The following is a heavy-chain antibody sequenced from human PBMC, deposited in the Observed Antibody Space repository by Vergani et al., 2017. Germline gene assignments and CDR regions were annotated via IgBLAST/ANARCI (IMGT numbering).Heavy chain of an antibody. D-gene: IGHD4-17*01. V-gene: IGHV3-23*01. J-gene: IGHJ4*02. Sequence: EVQLLESGGGLVQPGGSLRLSCAASGFTFSSYAMSWVRQAPGKGLEWVSVISGSGGSTYYADSVKGRFTISRDNSKNTLYLQMNRLRAEDTAVYYCAAHXGSDYGDYVRWGWGVRGVEGYFDYWGQGTLVTVSS. CDR2: ISGSGGST. CDR1: GFTFSSYA. CDR3: AAHXGSDYGDYVRWGWGVRGVEGYFDY.